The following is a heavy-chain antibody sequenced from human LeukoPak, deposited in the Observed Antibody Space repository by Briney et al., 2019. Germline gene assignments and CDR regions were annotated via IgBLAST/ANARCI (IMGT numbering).Heavy chain of an antibody. Sequence: PGGSLRLSCAASGLTFSNAWMSWVRQAPGKGLEWVGRIKSKTDGGTTDYAAPVKGRFAISRDNSKNTLYLQMSSLRTEDTAVYYCVKDSKSSGWYVPPNFDYWGQGTLVTVSS. D-gene: IGHD6-19*01. V-gene: IGHV3-15*05. CDR1: GLTFSNAW. CDR3: VKDSKSSGWYVPPNFDY. CDR2: IKSKTDGGTT. J-gene: IGHJ4*02.